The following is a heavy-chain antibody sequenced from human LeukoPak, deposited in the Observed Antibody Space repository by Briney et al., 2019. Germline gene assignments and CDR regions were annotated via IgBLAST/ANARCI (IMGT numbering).Heavy chain of an antibody. D-gene: IGHD6-19*01. CDR3: ARDGVAVAGTED. CDR2: IIPIFGTA. CDR1: GGTFSSYA. J-gene: IGHJ4*02. Sequence: SVKVSCKASGGTFSSYAISWVRQAPEQGLEWMGGIIPIFGTANYAQKFQGRVTITADESTSTAYMELSSLRSEDTAVYYCARDGVAVAGTEDWGQGTLVTVSS. V-gene: IGHV1-69*13.